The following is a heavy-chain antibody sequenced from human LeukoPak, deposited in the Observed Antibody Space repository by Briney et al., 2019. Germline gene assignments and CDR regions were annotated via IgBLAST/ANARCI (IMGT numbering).Heavy chain of an antibody. Sequence: SETLSLTCTGSGGSISSSSYYWGWIRQPPGKGLEWIGSIYYSGSTYYNPSLKSRVTISVDTSKNQFSLKLSSVTAADTAVYYCARPASSRSYHPFDYWGQGTLVTVSS. CDR1: GGSISSSSYY. D-gene: IGHD1-26*01. J-gene: IGHJ4*02. CDR2: IYYSGST. CDR3: ARPASSRSYHPFDY. V-gene: IGHV4-39*01.